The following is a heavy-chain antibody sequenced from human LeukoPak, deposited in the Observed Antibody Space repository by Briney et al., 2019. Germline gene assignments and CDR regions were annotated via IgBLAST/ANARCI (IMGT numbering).Heavy chain of an antibody. CDR1: GFTFDDYA. CDR3: AKDRDTAMVYYFDY. V-gene: IGHV3-43D*03. Sequence: GGSLRLSCAASGFTFDDYAMHWVRQAPGKGLEWFSLISLDGGSTYYADSVKGRFTISRDNSKNSLYLQMNSLRAEDTALYYCAKDRDTAMVYYFDYWGQGTLVTVSS. D-gene: IGHD5-18*01. CDR2: ISLDGGST. J-gene: IGHJ4*02.